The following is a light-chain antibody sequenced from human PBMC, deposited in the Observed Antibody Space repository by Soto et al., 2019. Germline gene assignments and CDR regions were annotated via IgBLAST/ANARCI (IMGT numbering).Light chain of an antibody. Sequence: DIQMTQSPSSLSASLGDRVTITCRASQSIGKYVSWYQQKPGKAPKLLIYAASTLQSGVPSRFSGSGSGTDFSLTITSLQLEDFATYYCQRSYGSPLTFGGGTKVEI. J-gene: IGKJ4*01. CDR1: QSIGKY. V-gene: IGKV1-39*01. CDR3: QRSYGSPLT. CDR2: AAS.